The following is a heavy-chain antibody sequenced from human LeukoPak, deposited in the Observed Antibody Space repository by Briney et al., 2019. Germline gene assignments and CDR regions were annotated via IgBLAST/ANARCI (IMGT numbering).Heavy chain of an antibody. CDR3: AVPLLRYGFDY. CDR2: MNPNSGNT. V-gene: IGHV1-8*01. CDR1: GYTSTSYD. J-gene: IGHJ4*02. Sequence: GASVKVSCKASGYTSTSYDINWVRQAPGQGLEWMGWMNPNSGNTGYAQKFQGRVTMTRNTSISTAYMELSSLRSEDTAVYYCAVPLLRYGFDYWGQGTLVTVSS. D-gene: IGHD3-9*01.